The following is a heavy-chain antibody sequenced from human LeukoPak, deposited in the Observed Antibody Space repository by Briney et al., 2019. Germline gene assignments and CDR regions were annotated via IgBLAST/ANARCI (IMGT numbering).Heavy chain of an antibody. CDR1: GGSVSSYY. J-gene: IGHJ3*02. V-gene: IGHV4-59*02. Sequence: SETLSLTCTVSGGSVSSYYWSWIRQPPGKGLEWIGYIYYSGSTNYNPSLKSRVAISVDTSKNQFSLKLSSVNAADTAVYYCARDSIGYYDSSGYYYDAFDIWGQGTMVTVSS. CDR3: ARDSIGYYDSSGYYYDAFDI. D-gene: IGHD3-22*01. CDR2: IYYSGST.